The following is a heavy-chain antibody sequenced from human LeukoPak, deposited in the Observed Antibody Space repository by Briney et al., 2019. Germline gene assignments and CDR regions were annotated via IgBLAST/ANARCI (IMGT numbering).Heavy chain of an antibody. D-gene: IGHD1-14*01. CDR2: IHHTGRT. J-gene: IGHJ5*02. CDR3: ARHGNHRLNRLDP. CDR1: GFSFTSCYY. V-gene: IGHV4-38-2*01. Sequence: PSETLSLTCGVSGFSFTSCYYWALIRPPPGGGLEWIGSIHHTGRTEYNPSLKSRVTISVDTSNNHFYLNLSSVTAADTAVYYCARHGNHRLNRLDPWGRGTLVTVSS.